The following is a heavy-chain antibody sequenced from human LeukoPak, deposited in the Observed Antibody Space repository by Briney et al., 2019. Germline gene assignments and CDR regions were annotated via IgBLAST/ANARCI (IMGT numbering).Heavy chain of an antibody. Sequence: PGGSLRLSCAASGFSFSRYEMNWVRQAPGKGLEGVSYISSSGSTIYYADSVKGRFTISRDNAKNSLYLQMNSLRAEDTAVYYCARVIVGAPNKAFDIWGQGTMVTVSS. D-gene: IGHD1-26*01. J-gene: IGHJ3*02. V-gene: IGHV3-48*03. CDR1: GFSFSRYE. CDR3: ARVIVGAPNKAFDI. CDR2: ISSSGSTI.